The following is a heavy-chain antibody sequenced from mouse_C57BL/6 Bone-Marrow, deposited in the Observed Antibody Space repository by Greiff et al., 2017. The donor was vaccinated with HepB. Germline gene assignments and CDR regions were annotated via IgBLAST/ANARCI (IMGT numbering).Heavy chain of an antibody. CDR2: IDPETGGT. Sequence: VQLQESGAELVRPGASVTLSCKASGYTFTDYEMHWVKQTPVHGLEWIGAIDPETGGTAYNQKFKGKAILTADKSSSTAYMELRSLTSEYSAVYYCTRWAYGSSPFDYWGQGTTLTVSS. V-gene: IGHV1-15*01. J-gene: IGHJ2*01. D-gene: IGHD1-1*01. CDR1: GYTFTDYE. CDR3: TRWAYGSSPFDY.